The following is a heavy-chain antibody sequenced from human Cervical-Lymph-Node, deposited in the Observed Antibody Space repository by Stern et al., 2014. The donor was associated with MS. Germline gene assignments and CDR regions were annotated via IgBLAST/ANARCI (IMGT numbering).Heavy chain of an antibody. CDR1: GASLSGVNW. Sequence: QLQLQESGPGLMKPSGTLSLTCTVSGASLSGVNWWTWVRQPPGKGLEWIGESLLTGAPNYNPSFRSRVVFLVDSAKSQFSLQLTSVTAADTAVYYCARGGGTDSPTYDYWGQGTLVTVS. CDR3: ARGGGTDSPTYDY. CDR2: SLLTGAP. D-gene: IGHD3-16*01. J-gene: IGHJ4*02. V-gene: IGHV4-4*02.